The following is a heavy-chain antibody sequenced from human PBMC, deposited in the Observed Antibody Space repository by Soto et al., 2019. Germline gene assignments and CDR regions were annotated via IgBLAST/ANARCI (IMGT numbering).Heavy chain of an antibody. V-gene: IGHV3-33*01. CDR2: IWYDGSNK. CDR3: ARDAIGDYVWGSYRYIDY. Sequence: ESGGGVVQPGRSLRLSCAASGFTFSSYGMHWVRQAPGKGLEWVAVIWYDGSNKYYADSVKGRFTISRDNSKNTLYLQMNSLRAEDTAVYYCARDAIGDYVWGSYRYIDYWGQGTLVTVSS. CDR1: GFTFSSYG. D-gene: IGHD3-16*02. J-gene: IGHJ4*02.